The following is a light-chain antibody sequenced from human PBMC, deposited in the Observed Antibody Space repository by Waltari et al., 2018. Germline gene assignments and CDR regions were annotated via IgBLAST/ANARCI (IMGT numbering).Light chain of an antibody. CDR1: QSVTTN. V-gene: IGKV3-15*01. CDR3: HQYNNWPPNT. CDR2: RAS. J-gene: IGKJ2*01. Sequence: ETLTTQSPATLSVSPGERVTLSCRASQSVTTNLAWYQQKPGQAPRLLIYRASTRATGVPARFSGSGSGTEFTLTINALQSEDFAVYYCHQYNNWPPNTFGQGTLLEIK.